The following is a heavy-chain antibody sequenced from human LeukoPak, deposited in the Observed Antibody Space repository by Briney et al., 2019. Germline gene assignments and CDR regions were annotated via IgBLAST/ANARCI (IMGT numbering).Heavy chain of an antibody. D-gene: IGHD6-25*01. Sequence: ASVKVSCKTSGYTFTSFHINWVRQATGQGLEWMGWMNPYSGDRGYAQKSQGRVSITSDTSISTAYMELSSLRSDDTAVYFCARTTSFTASGYDYWGQGTLVTVSS. CDR2: MNPYSGDR. J-gene: IGHJ4*02. V-gene: IGHV1-8*03. CDR1: GYTFTSFH. CDR3: ARTTSFTASGYDY.